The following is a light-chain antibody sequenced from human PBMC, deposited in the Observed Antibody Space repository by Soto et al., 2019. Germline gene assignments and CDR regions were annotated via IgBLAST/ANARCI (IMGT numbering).Light chain of an antibody. Sequence: QSVLTQPASVSGSPGQSITISCTGTSSDVGGYNYVSWYQHHPGKAPKLMIYDVSNRPSGVSIRFSGSKSDNTASLTISGLQPADEADYHCSSYTTSNTRQIVFGTGTKVTVL. CDR1: SSDVGGYNY. J-gene: IGLJ1*01. CDR3: SSYTTSNTRQIV. CDR2: DVS. V-gene: IGLV2-14*03.